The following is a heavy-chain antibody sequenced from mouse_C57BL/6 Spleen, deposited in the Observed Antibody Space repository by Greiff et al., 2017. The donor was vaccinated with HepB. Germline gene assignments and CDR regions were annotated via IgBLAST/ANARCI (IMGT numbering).Heavy chain of an antibody. CDR3: ARDVAPYYFDY. CDR1: GYSITSGYY. Sequence: DVKLQESGPGLVKPSQSLSLTCSVTGYSITSGYYWNWIRQFPGNKLEWMGYISYDGSNNYNPSLKNRISITRDTSKNQFFLKLNSVTTEDTATYYCARDVAPYYFDYWGQGTTLTVSS. V-gene: IGHV3-6*01. J-gene: IGHJ2*01. CDR2: ISYDGSN.